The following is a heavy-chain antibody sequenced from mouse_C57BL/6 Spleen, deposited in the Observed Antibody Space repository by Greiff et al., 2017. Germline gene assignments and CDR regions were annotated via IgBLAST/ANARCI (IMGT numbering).Heavy chain of an antibody. J-gene: IGHJ4*01. CDR2: IDPSDSET. V-gene: IGHV1-52*01. CDR3: ATAQGYAMDY. CDR1: GYTFTSYW. D-gene: IGHD3-2*02. Sequence: QVQLQQPGAELVRPGSSVKLSCKASGYTFTSYWMHWVKQRPIQGLEWIGNIDPSDSETHYNQKFKDKATLTVDKSSSTAYMQLSSLTSEDSAVYYCATAQGYAMDYWGQGTSVTVSS.